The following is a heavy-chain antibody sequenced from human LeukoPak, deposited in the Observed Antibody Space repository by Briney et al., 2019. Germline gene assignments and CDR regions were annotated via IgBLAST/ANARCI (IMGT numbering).Heavy chain of an antibody. CDR1: GFTFSSYW. CDR3: ARDIAVAGTFFDY. D-gene: IGHD6-19*01. J-gene: IGHJ4*02. Sequence: PGGSLRLSCAASGFTFSSYWLNWVRQAPGKGLEWVANIKQDASETYYVDSVKGRFTISRDNAKNSVYLQMNSLRAEDTAVYYCARDIAVAGTFFDYWGQGTLVTVSS. V-gene: IGHV3-7*04. CDR2: IKQDASET.